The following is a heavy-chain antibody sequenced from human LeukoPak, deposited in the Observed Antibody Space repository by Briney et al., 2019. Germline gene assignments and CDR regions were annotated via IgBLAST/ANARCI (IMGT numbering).Heavy chain of an antibody. CDR2: IYTSGST. D-gene: IGHD6-19*01. V-gene: IGHV4-61*09. Sequence: SETLSLTCTVSGGSISNGSYTWNWIRQPAGKGLEWIGQIYTSGSTNYRSSLTSRVTISRDTSKNQFSLKLSSVTAADTAVYCCVRGIRIPVTGRYFYYYMDVWGNGTTVTVSS. J-gene: IGHJ6*03. CDR3: VRGIRIPVTGRYFYYYMDV. CDR1: GGSISNGSYT.